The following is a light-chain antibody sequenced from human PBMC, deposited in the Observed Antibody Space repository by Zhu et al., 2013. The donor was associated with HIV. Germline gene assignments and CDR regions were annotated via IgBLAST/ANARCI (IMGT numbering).Light chain of an antibody. CDR2: DAS. CDR1: QSVSSN. CDR3: QQRSNWPLT. J-gene: IGKJ5*01. Sequence: EIVMTQSPATLSVSPGERATLSCRASQSVSSNLAWYQQKPGQAPRLLIYDASNRATGIPARFSGSGSGTDFTPTISSLEPEDFAVYYCQQRSNWPLTFGQGTRLEIK. V-gene: IGKV3-11*01.